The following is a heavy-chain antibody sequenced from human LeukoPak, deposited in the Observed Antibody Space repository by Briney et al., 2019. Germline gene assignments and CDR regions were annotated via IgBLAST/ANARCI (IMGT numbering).Heavy chain of an antibody. Sequence: PGGSLRLSCAASGFTVDSXYLSWVRQAPGKGPEWVSTIYTGGNTYYAASVKGRFTISRDNAKNSLYLEMNSLRAEDTAVYYCARVGYSYGQFDYWGQGTLVTISS. V-gene: IGHV3-53*01. D-gene: IGHD5-18*01. J-gene: IGHJ4*02. CDR1: GFTVDSXY. CDR3: ARVGYSYGQFDY. CDR2: IYTGGNT.